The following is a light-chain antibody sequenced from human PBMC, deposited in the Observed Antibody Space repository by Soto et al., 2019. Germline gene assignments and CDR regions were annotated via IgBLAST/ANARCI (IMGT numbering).Light chain of an antibody. CDR1: QTVSRN. CDR3: QQYNNWPS. J-gene: IGKJ5*01. CDR2: DRS. V-gene: IGKV3-15*01. Sequence: EVVMTQSPATLSVSPGERATLSCRASQTVSRNLAWYQQRPGQAPRLLIYDRSNRAAGVPARFSGSGSETEFTLTIRSLQSEDFAVYFCQQYNNWPSFGQGTRLEIK.